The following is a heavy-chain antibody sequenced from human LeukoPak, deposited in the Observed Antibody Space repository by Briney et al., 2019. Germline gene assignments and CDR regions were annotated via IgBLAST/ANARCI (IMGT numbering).Heavy chain of an antibody. CDR3: ARHFLPAAFNWFDP. Sequence: GASLLISCKGSGSIFTSYWISWVRQLPGKGLEWMGRIDPSDSYTNYSPSFQGHVTISADKSISTAYLQWSSLKASDTAMYYCARHFLPAAFNWFDPWGQGTLVTVSS. V-gene: IGHV5-10-1*01. J-gene: IGHJ5*02. CDR2: IDPSDSYT. D-gene: IGHD2-2*01. CDR1: GSIFTSYW.